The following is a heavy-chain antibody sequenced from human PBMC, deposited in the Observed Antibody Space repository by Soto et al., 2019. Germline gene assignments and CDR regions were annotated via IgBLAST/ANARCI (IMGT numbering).Heavy chain of an antibody. CDR1: GGSISSYY. CDR3: ARERVLAGYYYGMDV. CDR2: IYTSGST. D-gene: IGHD3-10*01. Sequence: LSLTCTVSGGSISSYYWSWIRQPAGKGLEWIGRIYTSGSTNYNPSLKSRVTMSVDTSKNQFSLKLSSVTAADTAMYYCARERVLAGYYYGMDVWGQGTTVTVSS. V-gene: IGHV4-4*07. J-gene: IGHJ6*02.